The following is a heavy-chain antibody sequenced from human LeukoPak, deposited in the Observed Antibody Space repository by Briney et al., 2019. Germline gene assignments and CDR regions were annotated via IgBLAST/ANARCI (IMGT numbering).Heavy chain of an antibody. Sequence: GASVKVSCKASGYTFTGYYMHWVRQAPGQGLEWMGWINPNSGGTNYAQKFQGRVTMTRDTSISTAYMGLSRLRSDDTAVYYCARDSGYSGYDFVLISAFDIWGQGTMVTVSS. CDR2: INPNSGGT. J-gene: IGHJ3*02. CDR3: ARDSGYSGYDFVLISAFDI. D-gene: IGHD5-12*01. CDR1: GYTFTGYY. V-gene: IGHV1-2*02.